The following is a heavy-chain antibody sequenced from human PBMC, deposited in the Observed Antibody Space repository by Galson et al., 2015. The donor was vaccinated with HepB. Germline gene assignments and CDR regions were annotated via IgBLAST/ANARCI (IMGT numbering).Heavy chain of an antibody. CDR2: INPNGLT. CDR1: GYTFTNYY. J-gene: IGHJ3*02. V-gene: IGHV1-46*01. Sequence: SVKVSCKASGYTFTNYYMHWVRQAPGQGLEWMGIINPNGLTTYAQKFQGRVTMTTDTSTSTVYMDLRSLTSEDTAVYFCARAPFWELQGVDNVFDMWGQGTRVIVSS. CDR3: ARAPFWELQGVDNVFDM. D-gene: IGHD1-7*01.